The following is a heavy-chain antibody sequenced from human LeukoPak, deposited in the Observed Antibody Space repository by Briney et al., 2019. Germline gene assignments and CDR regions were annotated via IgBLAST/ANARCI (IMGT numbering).Heavy chain of an antibody. CDR3: ARTKEMATISYFDS. CDR2: ISGSGGTT. J-gene: IGHJ4*02. Sequence: GGSLRLSCAASGFTFSSYGMSWVRQAPGKGLEWVSVISGSGGTTYYADSVKGRFTISRDNAKNSLYLQMNSLRAEDTAVYYCARTKEMATISYFDSWGQGTLVTVSS. V-gene: IGHV3-23*01. D-gene: IGHD5-24*01. CDR1: GFTFSSYG.